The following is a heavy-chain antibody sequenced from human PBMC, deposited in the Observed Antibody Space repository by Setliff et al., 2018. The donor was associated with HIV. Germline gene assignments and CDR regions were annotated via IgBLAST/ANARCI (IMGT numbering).Heavy chain of an antibody. D-gene: IGHD1-20*01. CDR3: ARARRIIGNVDSHFYYMDL. CDR2: IIPTFGTS. J-gene: IGHJ6*03. V-gene: IGHV1-69*06. Sequence: GASVKVSCKASGVTFTTDPFTWVRQAPGQGLEWMGRIIPTFGTSTYAQKFEGRVTITADKSTNTTFLEVSGLRYEDTATYFCARARRIIGNVDSHFYYMDLWGKGTTVTVSS. CDR1: GVTFTTDP.